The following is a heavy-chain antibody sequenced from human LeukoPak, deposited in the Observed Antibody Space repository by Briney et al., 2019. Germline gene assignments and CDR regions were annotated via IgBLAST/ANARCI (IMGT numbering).Heavy chain of an antibody. CDR3: ARGAPQDSHGYDPYGDFDY. J-gene: IGHJ4*02. CDR1: GFTFSSYA. V-gene: IGHV3-30-3*01. D-gene: IGHD5-18*01. Sequence: PGGSLRLSCAASGFTFSSYAMHWVRQAPGKGLEWVAVISYDGSNKYYADSVKGRFTISRDNSKNTLYLQMNSLRAEDTAVYYCARGAPQDSHGYDPYGDFDYWGQGTLVTVSS. CDR2: ISYDGSNK.